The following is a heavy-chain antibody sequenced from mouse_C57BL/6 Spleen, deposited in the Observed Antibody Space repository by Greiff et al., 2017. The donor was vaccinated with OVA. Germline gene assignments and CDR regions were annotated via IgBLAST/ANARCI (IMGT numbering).Heavy chain of an antibody. CDR2: IYPGSGNT. V-gene: IGHV1-66*01. Sequence: QVQLQQSGPELVKPGASVKISCKASGYSFTSYYIHWVKQRPGQGLEWIGWIYPGSGNTKYNEKFKGKATLTADTSSSTAYMQLSSLTSEDSAVYYCAGSSGYDAMDYWGQGTSVTVSS. D-gene: IGHD3-2*02. CDR1: GYSFTSYY. J-gene: IGHJ4*01. CDR3: AGSSGYDAMDY.